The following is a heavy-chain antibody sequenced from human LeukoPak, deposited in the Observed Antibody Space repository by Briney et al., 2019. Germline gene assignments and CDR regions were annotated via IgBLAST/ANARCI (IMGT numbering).Heavy chain of an antibody. CDR2: ISSTSTYI. Sequence: GGSLRLSCAASGFTFSSYSINWVRQAPGEGLEWVSSISSTSTYIYYADSVKGRFSISRDNAKNSVYLQMNSLRAEDTAVYYCARDERAARPNLDYWAQGVLVTVSS. V-gene: IGHV3-21*01. J-gene: IGHJ4*02. D-gene: IGHD6-6*01. CDR1: GFTFSSYS. CDR3: ARDERAARPNLDY.